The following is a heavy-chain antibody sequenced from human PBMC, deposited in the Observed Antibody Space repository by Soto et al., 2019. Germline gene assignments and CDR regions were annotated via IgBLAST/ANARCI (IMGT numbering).Heavy chain of an antibody. J-gene: IGHJ6*02. Sequence: ASVKVSCKASGYTFTGYYMHWVRQAPGQGLEWMGIINPSGGSTSYAQKFQGRVTMTRDTSTSTVYMELSSLRSEDTAVYYCARDSYYYGSGSYYDYYYYYGMDVWGQGTTVTVSS. V-gene: IGHV1-46*01. D-gene: IGHD3-10*01. CDR2: INPSGGST. CDR1: GYTFTGYY. CDR3: ARDSYYYGSGSYYDYYYYYGMDV.